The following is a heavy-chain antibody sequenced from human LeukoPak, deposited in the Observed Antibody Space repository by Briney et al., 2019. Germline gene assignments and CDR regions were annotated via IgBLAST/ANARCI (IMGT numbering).Heavy chain of an antibody. Sequence: SVKVSCKASGGTFSSYAISWVRQAPGQGLEWMGGIIPIFGTANYAQKFQGRVTITADKSTSTAYMELSSLRSEDTAVYYCARGYSYGSSPYYYYMDVWGKGTTVTVSS. CDR1: GGTFSSYA. D-gene: IGHD5-18*01. CDR3: ARGYSYGSSPYYYYMDV. CDR2: IIPIFGTA. J-gene: IGHJ6*03. V-gene: IGHV1-69*06.